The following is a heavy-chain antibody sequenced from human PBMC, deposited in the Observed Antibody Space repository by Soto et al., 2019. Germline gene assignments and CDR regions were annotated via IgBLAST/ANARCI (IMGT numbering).Heavy chain of an antibody. CDR3: TTGLSNGYYNFDY. V-gene: IGHV3-15*01. D-gene: IGHD3-22*01. J-gene: IGHJ4*02. Sequence: PGGSLRLCCAASGFTFSDAWMTWIRQAPGKGLQCVGRIKGEADGGTTDYAAPVKGRITISRDHSKDTLYLQMNSLKTEDTAVYYCTTGLSNGYYNFDYWGQGTPVTVSS. CDR1: GFTFSDAW. CDR2: IKGEADGGTT.